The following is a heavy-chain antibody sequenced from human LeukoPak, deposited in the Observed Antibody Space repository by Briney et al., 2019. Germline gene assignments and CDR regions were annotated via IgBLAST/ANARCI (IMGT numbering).Heavy chain of an antibody. J-gene: IGHJ4*02. CDR2: IYVSGST. CDR3: ARGNTMVRGVIPWYFDY. Sequence: PSQTLSLTCTVSGASISSGDYYWSWIRQPPGKGLEWIGYIYVSGSTYYNPSLKSRVIISVDTSKNQFSLKLSSVTAADTAVYYCARGNTMVRGVIPWYFDYWGQGTLVTVSS. CDR1: GASISSGDYY. D-gene: IGHD3-10*01. V-gene: IGHV4-30-4*08.